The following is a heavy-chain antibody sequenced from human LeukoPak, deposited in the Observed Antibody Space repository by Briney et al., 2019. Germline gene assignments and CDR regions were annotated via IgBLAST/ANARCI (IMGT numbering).Heavy chain of an antibody. CDR2: INPNSGGT. Sequence: ASVKVSCKASGYTFTGYYMHWVRQAPGQGLEWMGWINPNSGGTNYAQKFQGRVTMTRNTSISTAYMELSSLRSEDTAVYYCAREGSGSYYGGMDVWGKGTTVTISS. CDR1: GYTFTGYY. D-gene: IGHD3-10*01. CDR3: AREGSGSYYGGMDV. J-gene: IGHJ6*03. V-gene: IGHV1-2*02.